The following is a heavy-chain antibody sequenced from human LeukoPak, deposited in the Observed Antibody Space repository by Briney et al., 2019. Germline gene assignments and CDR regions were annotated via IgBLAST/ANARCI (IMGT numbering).Heavy chain of an antibody. V-gene: IGHV3-21*04. Sequence: GGSLRLSCAASGFTFSSYSMNWVRQAPGKGLEWVSSISSSSSYIYYADSVKGRFTISRDNAKNTLYLQMNSLRAEDTAVYYCAKELTPYDFWSGYYNPSGSDYWGQGTLVTVSS. D-gene: IGHD3-3*01. CDR1: GFTFSSYS. CDR2: ISSSSSYI. CDR3: AKELTPYDFWSGYYNPSGSDY. J-gene: IGHJ4*02.